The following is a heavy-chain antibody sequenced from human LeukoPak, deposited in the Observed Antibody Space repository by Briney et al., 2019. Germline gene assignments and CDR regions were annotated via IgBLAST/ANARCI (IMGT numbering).Heavy chain of an antibody. CDR2: IYPGDSDT. CDR3: ARHRWVGEVADSLDY. CDR1: GYNFIRYW. Sequence: GESLKISCKTSGYNFIRYWIGWVRQMPGKGLEWMGIIYPGDSDTRYSPSFQGQVTISADKSISTAYLQWSSLKASDTAMYYCARHRWVGEVADSLDYWGQGTLVTVSS. V-gene: IGHV5-51*01. D-gene: IGHD6-19*01. J-gene: IGHJ4*02.